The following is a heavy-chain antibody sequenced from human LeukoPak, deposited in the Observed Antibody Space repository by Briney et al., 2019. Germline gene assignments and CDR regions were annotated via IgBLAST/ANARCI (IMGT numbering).Heavy chain of an antibody. CDR2: IKSILDGGTT. V-gene: IGHV3-15*01. J-gene: IGHJ4*02. Sequence: GGSLRLSCAASGFTFSNAWMNWVRQAPGKGLEWVGRIKSILDGGTTDYAAPVKGRFAISRDDSEDTLYLQMNSLKTEDTAVYYCTTTTYSANWGQGTLVTVPS. D-gene: IGHD1-1*01. CDR1: GFTFSNAW. CDR3: TTTTYSAN.